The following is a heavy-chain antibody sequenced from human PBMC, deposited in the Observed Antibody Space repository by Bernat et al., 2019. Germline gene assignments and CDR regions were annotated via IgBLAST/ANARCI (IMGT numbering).Heavy chain of an antibody. CDR3: AKDGRYSFRGLPNWFDP. D-gene: IGHD5-18*01. CDR2: ISGSGGST. CDR1: GFTFSSYA. V-gene: IGHV3-23*01. J-gene: IGHJ5*02. Sequence: EVQLLESGGGLVQPGGSLRLSCAASGFTFSSYAMSWVRQAPGKGLEWVSAISGSGGSTYYADSVKGRFTISRDNSKNTLYQQMNSLRAEDTAVYYCAKDGRYSFRGLPNWFDPWGQGTLVTVSS.